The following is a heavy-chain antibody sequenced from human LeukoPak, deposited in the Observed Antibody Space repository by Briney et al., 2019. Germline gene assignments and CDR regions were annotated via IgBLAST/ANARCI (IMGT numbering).Heavy chain of an antibody. CDR2: ISYDGSNK. Sequence: PGGSLRLYCAASGFTFSSYAIHWVRQAPGKGLEWVAVISYDGSNKYYVDSVKGRFTISRDNSKNTLYLQMNNLRAEDTAVYYCARADLGSCSGGSCYGHYWGQGTLVTVSS. V-gene: IGHV3-30-3*01. CDR3: ARADLGSCSGGSCYGHY. D-gene: IGHD2-15*01. CDR1: GFTFSSYA. J-gene: IGHJ4*02.